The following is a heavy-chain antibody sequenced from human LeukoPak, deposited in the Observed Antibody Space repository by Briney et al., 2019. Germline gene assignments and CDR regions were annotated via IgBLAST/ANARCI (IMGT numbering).Heavy chain of an antibody. V-gene: IGHV3-74*01. CDR2: INSDGSST. D-gene: IGHD3-22*01. CDR3: ARDLSYYDSSGYFGY. Sequence: GGSLRLSCAASGSTFSSYWMHWVRQAPGKGLVWVSRINSDGSSTSYADSVKGRFTISRDNAKNTLYLQMNSLRAEDTAVYYCARDLSYYDSSGYFGYWGQGTLVTVSS. CDR1: GSTFSSYW. J-gene: IGHJ4*02.